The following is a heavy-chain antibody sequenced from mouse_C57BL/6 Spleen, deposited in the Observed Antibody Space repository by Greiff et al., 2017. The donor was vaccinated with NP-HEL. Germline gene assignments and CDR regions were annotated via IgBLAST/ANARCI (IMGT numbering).Heavy chain of an antibody. J-gene: IGHJ1*03. CDR3: AREVTKYLDV. CDR1: GYTFTSYW. D-gene: IGHD2-2*01. Sequence: VQLQQPGAELVRPGSSVKLSCKASGYTFTSYWMDWVKQRPGQGLDWIGNIYPSDSETHYNQKFKDKATLTVDKSSSTAYMQLSSLTSEDSAVYYCAREVTKYLDVWGKGTTVNVAS. V-gene: IGHV1-61*01. CDR2: IYPSDSET.